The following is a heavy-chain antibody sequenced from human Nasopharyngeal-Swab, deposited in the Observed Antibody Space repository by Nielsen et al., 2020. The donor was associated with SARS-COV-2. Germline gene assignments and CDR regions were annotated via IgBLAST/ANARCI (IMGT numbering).Heavy chain of an antibody. V-gene: IGHV3-11*06. CDR2: ISSSSSYT. Sequence: GGSLKISCAASGFTFSDYYMSWIRQAPGKGLEWVLYISSSSSYTNYADSVKGRFTISRDNAKNSLYLQMNSLRAEDTAVYYCARKNYFDYWGQGTLVTVSS. CDR3: ARKNYFDY. CDR1: GFTFSDYY. J-gene: IGHJ4*02.